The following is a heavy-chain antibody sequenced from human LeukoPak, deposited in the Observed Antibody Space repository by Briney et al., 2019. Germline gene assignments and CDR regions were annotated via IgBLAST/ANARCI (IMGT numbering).Heavy chain of an antibody. V-gene: IGHV5-10-1*01. CDR3: ARQPRGTVVFAY. CDR2: IDPSDSYI. J-gene: IGHJ4*02. CDR1: DYIYTNYW. Sequence: SGESLKISGVCSDYIYTNYWICCVRQMPGKGLEWMGRIDPSDSYINHSPSFQGHVSISADKSVSTAYLQWSSLKASHSAMYSCARQPRGTVVFAYWGQGTLVTVSS. D-gene: IGHD4-23*01.